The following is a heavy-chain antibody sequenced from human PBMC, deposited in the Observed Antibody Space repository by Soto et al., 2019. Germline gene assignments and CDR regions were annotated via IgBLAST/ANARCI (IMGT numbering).Heavy chain of an antibody. Sequence: EVQLVESGRSLVKPGGSLRLSCEASGFSFSGYSMNWVRQAPGKGLEWVASISSSSSYIYYGDSVKGRFTISRDNAKNSLYLQMNSLRAEDTAVYYCARSQTLGYCSGGTCFPGYWGQGTLVTVSS. V-gene: IGHV3-21*02. CDR2: ISSSSSYI. J-gene: IGHJ4*02. CDR3: ARSQTLGYCSGGTCFPGY. D-gene: IGHD2-15*01. CDR1: GFSFSGYS.